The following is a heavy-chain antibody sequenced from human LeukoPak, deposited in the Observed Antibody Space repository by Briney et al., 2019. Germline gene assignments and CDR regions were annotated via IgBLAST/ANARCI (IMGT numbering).Heavy chain of an antibody. J-gene: IGHJ6*03. Sequence: ASVKVSCKASGGTFSSYAISWVRQAPGQGLEWMGGIIPIFGTANYAQKFQGRVTITADESTSTAYMELSRLRSDDTAVYYCAREGILRFLEWLFSGYMDVWGKGTTVTVSS. CDR1: GGTFSSYA. V-gene: IGHV1-69*13. CDR3: AREGILRFLEWLFSGYMDV. D-gene: IGHD3-3*01. CDR2: IIPIFGTA.